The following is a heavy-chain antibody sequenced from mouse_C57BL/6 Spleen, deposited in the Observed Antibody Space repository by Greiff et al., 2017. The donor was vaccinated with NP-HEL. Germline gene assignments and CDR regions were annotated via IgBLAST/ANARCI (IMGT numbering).Heavy chain of an antibody. CDR1: GYTFTSYG. J-gene: IGHJ2*01. D-gene: IGHD2-2*01. V-gene: IGHV1-81*01. CDR2: IYPRSGNT. CDR3: ASSDGYGY. Sequence: QVQLKESGAELARPGASVKLSCKASGYTFTSYGISWVKQRTGQGLEWIGEIYPRSGNTYYNEKFKGKATLTADKSSSTAYMELRSLTSEDSAVYFCASSDGYGYWGQGTTLTVSS.